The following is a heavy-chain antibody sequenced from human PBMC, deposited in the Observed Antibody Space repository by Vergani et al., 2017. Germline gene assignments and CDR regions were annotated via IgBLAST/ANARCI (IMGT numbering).Heavy chain of an antibody. CDR3: ARDHRDYNNYPGPFDI. D-gene: IGHD5-24*01. V-gene: IGHV3-11*01. J-gene: IGHJ3*02. CDR2: ISNSGDTI. CDR1: GFSFSDHY. Sequence: QVQLVESGGGLVKPGGSVRLSCAASGFSFSDHYMTWIRQAPGKGLEWVSYISNSGDTIEYADSVKGRFSISRDNAKSSLFLQMDSLRAEDTALYYCARDHRDYNNYPGPFDILGQGSMVTVSS.